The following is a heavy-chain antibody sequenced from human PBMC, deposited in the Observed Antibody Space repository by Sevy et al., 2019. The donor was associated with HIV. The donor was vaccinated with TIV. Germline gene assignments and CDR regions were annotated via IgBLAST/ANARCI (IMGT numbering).Heavy chain of an antibody. Sequence: ASVKVSCKASGYTFTSYDINWVRQATGQGLEWMGWMNPNSGNTGYAQKFQGRVTMTRNTSISKAYMELRSLRSEDTAVYYCSRGRGGYDFWSGYYDYFDYWGQGTLVTVSS. CDR1: GYTFTSYD. CDR2: MNPNSGNT. D-gene: IGHD3-3*01. CDR3: SRGRGGYDFWSGYYDYFDY. V-gene: IGHV1-8*01. J-gene: IGHJ4*02.